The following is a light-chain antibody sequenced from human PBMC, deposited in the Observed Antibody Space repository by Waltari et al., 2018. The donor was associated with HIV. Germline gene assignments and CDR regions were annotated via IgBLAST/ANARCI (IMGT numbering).Light chain of an antibody. V-gene: IGLV1-47*01. CDR3: AAWDDSLSGPV. CDR2: RSN. J-gene: IGLJ3*02. CDR1: SSKIGNHY. Sequence: QSVLTQPASASGTPGQRVTFSCSGSSSKIGNHYVYWYQQLPGTAPKVLIYRSNQRPSGVPDRFSGSKSGTSASLAISGLRSEDEADYYCAAWDDSLSGPVFGGGTKVTVL.